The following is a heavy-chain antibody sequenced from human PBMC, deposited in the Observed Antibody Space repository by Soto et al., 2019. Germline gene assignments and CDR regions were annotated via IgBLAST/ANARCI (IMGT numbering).Heavy chain of an antibody. J-gene: IGHJ4*02. D-gene: IGHD5-12*01. CDR3: ARAYGGYAEY. CDR2: IYYSGST. CDR1: GGSISSYY. V-gene: IGHV4-59*01. Sequence: SETLSLTCTVSGGSISSYYWIWIRQPPGKGLEWIGYIYYSGSTNYNPSLKSRVTISVDTSKNQFSLKLSSVTAADTAVYYCARAYGGYAEYWGQGALVTVSS.